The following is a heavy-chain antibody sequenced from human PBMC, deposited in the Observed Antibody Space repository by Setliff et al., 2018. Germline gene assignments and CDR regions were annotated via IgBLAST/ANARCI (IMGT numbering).Heavy chain of an antibody. D-gene: IGHD3-22*01. Sequence: GASVKVSCKASGYTFTSYGISWVRQAPGQGLEWMGWISAYSDDTKYAEKFQGRVTMTMDTSTGTAYMELRSLRSDDTAVYICAYDSSGYYPGYWGQGTLVTVSS. CDR3: AYDSSGYYPGY. V-gene: IGHV1-18*01. J-gene: IGHJ4*02. CDR1: GYTFTSYG. CDR2: ISAYSDDT.